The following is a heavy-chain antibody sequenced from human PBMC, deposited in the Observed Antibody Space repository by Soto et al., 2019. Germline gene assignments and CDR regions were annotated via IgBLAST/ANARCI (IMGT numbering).Heavy chain of an antibody. CDR3: ARVMRTGYYYYGMDV. V-gene: IGHV1-69*13. D-gene: IGHD3-16*01. Sequence: GASGKVSFEASGGAFSGYAISWVRQAPGQGLEWMGGIIPIFGTANYAQKFQGRVTITADESTSTAYMELSSLRSEDTAVYYCARVMRTGYYYYGMDVWGQGPTVTVSS. CDR2: IIPIFGTA. CDR1: GGAFSGYA. J-gene: IGHJ6*02.